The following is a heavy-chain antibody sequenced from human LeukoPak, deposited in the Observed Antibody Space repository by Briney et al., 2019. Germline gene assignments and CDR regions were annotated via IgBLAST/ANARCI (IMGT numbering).Heavy chain of an antibody. Sequence: GGSLRLSCAASGFTFTTFAMHWVRQAPGKGLEWVAVILSNGVKKYYADSVKGRFTVSRDNSKNTLDLQMDSLRAEDTAVYYCVRTIAVAGADAFDIWGQGTMVGDS. J-gene: IGHJ3*02. D-gene: IGHD6-19*01. V-gene: IGHV3-30-3*01. CDR3: VRTIAVAGADAFDI. CDR2: ILSNGVKK. CDR1: GFTFTTFA.